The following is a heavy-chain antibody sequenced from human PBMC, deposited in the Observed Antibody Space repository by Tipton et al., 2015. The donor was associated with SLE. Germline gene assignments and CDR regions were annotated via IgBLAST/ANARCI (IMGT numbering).Heavy chain of an antibody. CDR3: ARDMSSRGGWFDP. Sequence: TLSLTCTVSGGSISSSSYYWGWIRQPPGKGLEWIGSIYYSGSTHYNPSLKSRVTISVDTSKNQFSLKLNSVTAADTAVYYCARDMSSRGGWFDPWGQGTLVTVSS. CDR2: IYYSGST. J-gene: IGHJ5*02. V-gene: IGHV4-39*07. CDR1: GGSISSSSYY. D-gene: IGHD6-13*01.